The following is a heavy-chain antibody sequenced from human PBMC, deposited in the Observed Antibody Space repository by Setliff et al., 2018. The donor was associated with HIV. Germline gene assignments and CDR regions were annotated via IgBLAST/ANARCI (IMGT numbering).Heavy chain of an antibody. CDR3: ARDKRASFEGLDV. CDR1: GGSISSSSYY. Sequence: PSETLSLTCTVSGGSISSSSYYWGWIRQPPGKGLEWIGSIYYSGNIKYRPSLKNRVTISIDTSKNQFSLKLSSVTAADTAVYYCARDKRASFEGLDVWGQGTTVTVSS. D-gene: IGHD1-1*01. V-gene: IGHV4-39*07. CDR2: IYYSGNI. J-gene: IGHJ6*02.